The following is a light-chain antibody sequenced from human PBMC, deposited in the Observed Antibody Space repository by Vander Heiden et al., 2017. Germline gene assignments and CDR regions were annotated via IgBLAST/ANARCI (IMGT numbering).Light chain of an antibody. Sequence: SYELTQPPSVSVSPGQTASITCSGDKLGDKYACWYHQKPGQSPVLVIYQDTKRPSGIPERFSGSNSGNTATLTISGTQAMDEADYYCQAWDSSTAVVGGGTKLTVL. CDR3: QAWDSSTAV. V-gene: IGLV3-1*01. J-gene: IGLJ3*02. CDR1: KLGDKY. CDR2: QDT.